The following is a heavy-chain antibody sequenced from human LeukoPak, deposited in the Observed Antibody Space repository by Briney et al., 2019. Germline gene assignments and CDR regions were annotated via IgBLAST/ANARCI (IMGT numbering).Heavy chain of an antibody. CDR1: GFTFSSYA. CDR3: AKEGIAESDY. J-gene: IGHJ4*02. CDR2: ISSNGGST. D-gene: IGHD6-13*01. Sequence: PGGSLRLSCSASGFTFSSYAMHWVRQAPGKGLEYVSAISSNGGSTYYADSVKGRFTISRDNSKNTLYLQMNSLRAEDTAVYYCAKEGIAESDYWGQGTLVTVSS. V-gene: IGHV3-64*04.